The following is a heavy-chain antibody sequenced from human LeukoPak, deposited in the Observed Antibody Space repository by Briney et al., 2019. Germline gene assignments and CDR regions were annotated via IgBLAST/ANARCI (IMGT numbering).Heavy chain of an antibody. CDR3: ARDPPSSSEVNY. Sequence: GGSLRLSWAASGFTVSSNYMSWVRQAPGKGLEWVSVIYSGGSTYYADSVKGRFTISRDNSKNSLYLQMNSLRAEDTAVYYCARDPPSSSEVNYWGQGTLVTVSS. CDR2: IYSGGST. CDR1: GFTVSSNY. D-gene: IGHD6-6*01. V-gene: IGHV3-66*01. J-gene: IGHJ4*02.